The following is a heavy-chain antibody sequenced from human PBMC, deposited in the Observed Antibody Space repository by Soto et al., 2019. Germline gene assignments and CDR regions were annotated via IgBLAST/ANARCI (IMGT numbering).Heavy chain of an antibody. CDR2: INPSGGST. J-gene: IGHJ4*02. CDR1: GYTFTSYY. D-gene: IGHD2-15*01. CDR3: AREAGGAHSG. V-gene: IGHV1-46*01. Sequence: QVQLVQSGAEVKKPGASVKVSCKASGYTFTSYYMHWVRQAPGQGLEWMGIINPSGGSTSYAQKFQXXLXMXTDTSPGTVYMELGSLRSEDTAVYYCAREAGGAHSGWGQGTLVTVSS.